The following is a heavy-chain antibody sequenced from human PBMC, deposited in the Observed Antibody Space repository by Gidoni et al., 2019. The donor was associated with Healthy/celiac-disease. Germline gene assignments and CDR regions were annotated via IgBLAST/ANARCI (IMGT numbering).Heavy chain of an antibody. Sequence: EVQLVESGGGLVKPGGSLSLSCAASGFTFSSFSMNWVRQAPGKGLAWVASISSSSSYIYYADSVKGRFTISRDNAKNSLYLQMNSLRAEDTAVYYCASDGWELPAWGQGTLVTVSS. V-gene: IGHV3-21*01. J-gene: IGHJ5*02. D-gene: IGHD1-26*01. CDR3: ASDGWELPA. CDR2: ISSSSSYI. CDR1: GFTFSSFS.